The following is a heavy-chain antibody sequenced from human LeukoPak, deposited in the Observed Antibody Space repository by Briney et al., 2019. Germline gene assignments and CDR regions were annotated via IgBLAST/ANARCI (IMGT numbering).Heavy chain of an antibody. CDR2: INAGNGNT. CDR3: ARDQDFGLLWCGESYGMDV. D-gene: IGHD3-10*01. V-gene: IGHV1-3*01. J-gene: IGHJ6*02. CDR1: GYTFTSYA. Sequence: ASVNVSCKASGYTFTSYAMHWVRQAPGQRLEWMGWINAGNGNTKYSQKFQGRVTITRDTSASTAYMELSSLRSEDTAVYYCARDQDFGLLWCGESYGMDVWGQGTTVTVSS.